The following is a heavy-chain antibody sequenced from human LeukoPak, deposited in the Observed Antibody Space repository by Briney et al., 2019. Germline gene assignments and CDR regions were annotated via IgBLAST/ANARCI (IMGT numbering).Heavy chain of an antibody. CDR1: GGSFSGYY. CDR2: INHSGST. D-gene: IGHD3-3*01. J-gene: IGHJ5*02. Sequence: SETLSLTCAVYGGSFSGYYWSWIRQPPGKGLEWIGEINHSGSTNYNPPLKSRVTISVDTSKNQFSLKLSSVTAADTAVYYCARGGFYDGGWFDPWGQGTLVTVSS. V-gene: IGHV4-34*01. CDR3: ARGGFYDGGWFDP.